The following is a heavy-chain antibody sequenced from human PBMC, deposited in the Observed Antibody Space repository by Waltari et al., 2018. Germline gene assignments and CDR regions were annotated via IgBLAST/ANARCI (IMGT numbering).Heavy chain of an antibody. CDR2: INRDGTA. CDR3: ARVGDYHGSGRFGLDV. D-gene: IGHD3-10*01. V-gene: IGHV4-34*01. CDR1: GWSFSGYF. J-gene: IGHJ6*02. Sequence: QAQLHQWGAGLLKPSETLSLTCAVSGWSFSGYFWSWIRQSPGKGLEWIGEINRDGTANYNPSLKSRVGMSVDTIKSQISLSLSSVTAADAAVYYCARVGDYHGSGRFGLDVWGRGTRVTVSS.